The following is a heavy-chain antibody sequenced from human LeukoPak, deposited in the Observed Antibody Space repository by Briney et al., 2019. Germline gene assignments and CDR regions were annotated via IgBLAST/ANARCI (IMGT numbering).Heavy chain of an antibody. D-gene: IGHD2-15*01. J-gene: IGHJ1*01. CDR2: ISSSGSTI. Sequence: GGSLRLSCAASGFTFSDYYMSWIRQAPGKGLEWVSYISSSGSTIYYADSVKGRFTISRDNAKNSLYLQMNSLRAEDTAVYYCARLDCSGGSCYFPHFQHWGQGTLVTVSS. V-gene: IGHV3-11*01. CDR1: GFTFSDYY. CDR3: ARLDCSGGSCYFPHFQH.